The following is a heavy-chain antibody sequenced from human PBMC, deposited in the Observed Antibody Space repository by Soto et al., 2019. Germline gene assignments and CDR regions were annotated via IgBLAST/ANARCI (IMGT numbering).Heavy chain of an antibody. CDR3: ARGAGYSSGWYGLDYYYGMDV. Sequence: QTLSLTGAISGDSVSSNSAAWNLIRQSPSRGLEWLGRTYYRSKWYNDYAVSVKSRITINPDTSKNQFSPQLNSVTPEDTAVYYCARGAGYSSGWYGLDYYYGMDVWSQGTTVTVSS. CDR1: GDSVSSNSAA. D-gene: IGHD6-19*01. J-gene: IGHJ6*02. V-gene: IGHV6-1*01. CDR2: TYYRSKWYN.